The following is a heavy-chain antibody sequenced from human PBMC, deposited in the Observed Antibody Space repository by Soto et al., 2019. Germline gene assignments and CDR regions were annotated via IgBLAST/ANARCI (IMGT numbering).Heavy chain of an antibody. CDR2: TGTTGNT. V-gene: IGHV3-13*04. CDR1: GFAFRNYD. Sequence: EEQLVESGGDMVQPGGSLRLSCVASGFAFRNYDMHWVRQVAGKGLEWVSATGTTGNTYYPGSVKGRFSISREDGKNSLYLQMNNLRPGDTAVYYCARDATYGSGRGPDWYFDLWGRGTLVTVSS. J-gene: IGHJ2*01. D-gene: IGHD3-10*01. CDR3: ARDATYGSGRGPDWYFDL.